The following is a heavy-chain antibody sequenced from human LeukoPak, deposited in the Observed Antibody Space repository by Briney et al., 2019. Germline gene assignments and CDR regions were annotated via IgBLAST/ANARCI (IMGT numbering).Heavy chain of an antibody. Sequence: PGGSLRLSCAASGFTFSSYSMNWVRQAPGKGLEWVSSISSSTNYIYYADSVKGRFTIYRDNAKNSLYLQMNSLRAEDTAVYYCARDQFGFDSGGFDYWGQGTLVTVSS. CDR3: ARDQFGFDSGGFDY. J-gene: IGHJ4*02. CDR2: ISSSTNYI. V-gene: IGHV3-21*01. D-gene: IGHD2-15*01. CDR1: GFTFSSYS.